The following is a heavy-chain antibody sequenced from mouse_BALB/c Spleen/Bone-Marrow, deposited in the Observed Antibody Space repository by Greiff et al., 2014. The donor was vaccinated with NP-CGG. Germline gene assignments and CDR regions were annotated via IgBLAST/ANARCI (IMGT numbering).Heavy chain of an antibody. V-gene: IGHV14-3*02. CDR2: IDPANGNT. J-gene: IGHJ3*01. Sequence: EVQLQQSGAELVKPGASVKLSCTASGFNIKDTYMHWVKQRPEQGLEWIGRIDPANGNTKYDPKFQGKATITADTSSNTAYLQLSSLTSEDTAVYYCARGYYYGSSSWSAYWGQGTLVTVSA. CDR1: GFNIKDTY. D-gene: IGHD1-1*01. CDR3: ARGYYYGSSSWSAY.